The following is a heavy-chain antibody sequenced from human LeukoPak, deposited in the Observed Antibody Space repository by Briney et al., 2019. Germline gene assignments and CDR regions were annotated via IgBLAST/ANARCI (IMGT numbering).Heavy chain of an antibody. V-gene: IGHV3-9*01. Sequence: GGSLRLSCAASGFTFDDYAMHWVRHAPGKGLEWVSGISWNSGSIGYADSVKGRFTISRDNAKNSLYLQMNSLRAEDTALYYCARGLAAAAFNWFDPWGQGTLVTVSS. CDR3: ARGLAAAAFNWFDP. CDR2: ISWNSGSI. D-gene: IGHD6-13*01. CDR1: GFTFDDYA. J-gene: IGHJ5*02.